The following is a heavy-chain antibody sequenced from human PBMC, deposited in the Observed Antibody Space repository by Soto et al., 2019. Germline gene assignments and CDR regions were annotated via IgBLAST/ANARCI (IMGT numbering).Heavy chain of an antibody. CDR3: ARVRLRYFDWLLAAFDI. CDR2: INHSGST. V-gene: IGHV4-34*01. CDR1: GGSFSGYY. J-gene: IGHJ3*02. Sequence: SETLSLTCAVYGGSFSGYYWSWIRQPPGKGLEWIGEINHSGSTNYNPSLKSRVTISVDTSKNQFSLKLSSVTAADTAVYYCARVRLRYFDWLLAAFDIWGQGTMVTVSS. D-gene: IGHD3-9*01.